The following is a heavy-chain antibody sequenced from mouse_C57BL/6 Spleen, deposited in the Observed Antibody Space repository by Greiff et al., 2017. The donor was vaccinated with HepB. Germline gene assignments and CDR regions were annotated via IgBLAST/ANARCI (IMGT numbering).Heavy chain of an antibody. Sequence: VQLQQSGPELVKPGASVKISCKASGYTFTDYYMNWVKQSHGKSLEWIGDINPNNGGTSYNQKFKGKATLTVDKSSSTAYMELRSLTSEDSAVYYCAIYYYGSSYLHWYFDVWGTGTTVTVSS. V-gene: IGHV1-26*01. J-gene: IGHJ1*03. CDR3: AIYYYGSSYLHWYFDV. CDR2: INPNNGGT. CDR1: GYTFTDYY. D-gene: IGHD1-1*01.